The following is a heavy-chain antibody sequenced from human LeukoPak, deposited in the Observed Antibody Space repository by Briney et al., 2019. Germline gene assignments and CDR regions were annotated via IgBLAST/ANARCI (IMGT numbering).Heavy chain of an antibody. CDR2: ISSGGST. CDR3: ARGTTVTSNWFDP. D-gene: IGHD4-17*01. Sequence: GGSLRLSCAVSGFTVSSNYMSWVRQAPGKGLEWVSAISSGGSTYYADSVKGRFTISRDNAKNSLYLQMNGLRAEDTAVYYCARGTTVTSNWFDPWGQGTLVTVSS. CDR1: GFTVSSNY. V-gene: IGHV3-66*01. J-gene: IGHJ5*02.